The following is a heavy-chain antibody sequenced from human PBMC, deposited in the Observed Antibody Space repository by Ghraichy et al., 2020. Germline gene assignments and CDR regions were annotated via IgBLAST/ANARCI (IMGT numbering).Heavy chain of an antibody. V-gene: IGHV3-23*01. CDR2: IGASGGST. CDR3: ARGSHGDHDY. D-gene: IGHD4-17*01. J-gene: IGHJ4*02. CDR1: GFTFSSYA. Sequence: GGSLRLSCAASGFTFSSYAMSWVRQAPGKGLEWVSAIGASGGSTYYADSAKGRFTISRDNSKNTLYMQINSLRADDTAIYFCARGSHGDHDYWGQGTLVTVSS.